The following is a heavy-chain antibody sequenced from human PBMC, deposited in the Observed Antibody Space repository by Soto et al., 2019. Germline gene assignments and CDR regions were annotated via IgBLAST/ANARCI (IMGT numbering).Heavy chain of an antibody. Sequence: ASVKISCKASGFTFSNYGLNWVRQAPGQGLEWMGWVSANNGHTNYAQNLQGRVSMTTDTSTSTAYMELRGLRFDDTAVYYCARDIESVTAKHFFYYYAMDVWGQGTTVTVSS. CDR1: GFTFSNYG. J-gene: IGHJ6*02. V-gene: IGHV1-18*01. CDR2: VSANNGHT. D-gene: IGHD2-8*01. CDR3: ARDIESVTAKHFFYYYAMDV.